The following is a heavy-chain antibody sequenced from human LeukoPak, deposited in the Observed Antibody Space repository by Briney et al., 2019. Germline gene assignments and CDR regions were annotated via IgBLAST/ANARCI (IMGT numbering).Heavy chain of an antibody. V-gene: IGHV3-66*02. Sequence: PGGSLRLSCAASGFTVSNNYMSWVRQAPGKGLEWVSVIYSGGNTYYADSVKGRFTISRDNSKNTLHLQMNSLRAEDSAVYYCARDRDYGGRLGYWGQGTLVTVSS. D-gene: IGHD4-23*01. CDR1: GFTVSNNY. J-gene: IGHJ4*02. CDR3: ARDRDYGGRLGY. CDR2: IYSGGNT.